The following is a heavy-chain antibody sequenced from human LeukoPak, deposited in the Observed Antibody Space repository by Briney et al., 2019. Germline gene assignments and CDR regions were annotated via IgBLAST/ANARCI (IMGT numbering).Heavy chain of an antibody. D-gene: IGHD1-26*01. CDR1: GYTFTSYY. J-gene: IGHJ6*02. V-gene: IGHV1-46*01. Sequence: ASVKVSCKTPGYTFTSYYIHWVRQAPGQGLEWMGIINPSSGATNYAQKFQDRVTMTRDTSTSTVYMELSSQTSEDTAVYYCARATNFYYYYGMDVWGQGTTVTVSS. CDR3: ARATNFYYYYGMDV. CDR2: INPSSGAT.